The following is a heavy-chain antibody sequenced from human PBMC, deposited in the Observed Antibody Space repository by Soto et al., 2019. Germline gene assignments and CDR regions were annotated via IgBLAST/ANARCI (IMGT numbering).Heavy chain of an antibody. D-gene: IGHD6-6*01. CDR1: GGTFSSYA. V-gene: IGHV1-69*13. J-gene: IGHJ6*02. CDR2: IIPIFGTA. Sequence: SVKVSCKACGGTFSSYAISWVRQAPGQELEWMGGIIPIFGTANYAQKFQGRVTITADESTSTAYMELSSLRSEDTAVYYCAYRGPAARPPSYHYSGMDFRGQGTLGTL. CDR3: AYRGPAARPPSYHYSGMDF.